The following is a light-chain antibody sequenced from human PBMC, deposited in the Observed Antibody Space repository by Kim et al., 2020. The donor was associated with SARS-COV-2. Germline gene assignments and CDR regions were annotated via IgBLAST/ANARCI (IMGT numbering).Light chain of an antibody. CDR1: QSVSDS. CDR2: GAY. CDR3: QQYNNWPPLT. Sequence: PGETATLACRASQSVSDSLAWYQQKPGQAPRLLIYGAYTRATGIPARFSGSGSGTEFTLTISSLQSEDSALYYCQQYNNWPPLTFGGGTKVEIK. J-gene: IGKJ4*01. V-gene: IGKV3-15*01.